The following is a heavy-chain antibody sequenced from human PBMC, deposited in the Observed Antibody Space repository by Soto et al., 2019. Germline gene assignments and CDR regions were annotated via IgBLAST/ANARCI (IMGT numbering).Heavy chain of an antibody. CDR3: ARVRYGSGQPYYMDV. CDR2: IIPILGIA. Sequence: GASVKVSCKASGGTFSSYTISWVRQAPGQGLEWMGRIIPILGIANYAQKFQGRVTITADKSTSTAYMELSSLRSEDTAVYYCARVRYGSGQPYYMDVWGKGTTVPV. D-gene: IGHD3-10*01. V-gene: IGHV1-69*02. CDR1: GGTFSSYT. J-gene: IGHJ6*03.